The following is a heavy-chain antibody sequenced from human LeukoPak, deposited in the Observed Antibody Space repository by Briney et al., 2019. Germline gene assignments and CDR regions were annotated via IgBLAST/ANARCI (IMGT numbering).Heavy chain of an antibody. D-gene: IGHD2-15*01. CDR3: ARETGVVVWNWFDP. V-gene: IGHV1-18*01. J-gene: IGHJ5*02. CDR1: GYTFTSYG. Sequence: ASVKVSCKASGYTFTSYGISWVRQAPGQGLEWMGWISAYNGNTNYAQKLQGRVTMTTDTSTSTAYMELRSLRSDDTAVYYCARETGVVVWNWFDPWGQGTLVTVSS. CDR2: ISAYNGNT.